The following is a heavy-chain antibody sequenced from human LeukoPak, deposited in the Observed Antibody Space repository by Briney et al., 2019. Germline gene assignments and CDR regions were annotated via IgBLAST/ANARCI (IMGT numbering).Heavy chain of an antibody. CDR1: GGSISSYY. J-gene: IGHJ6*03. Sequence: SETLSLTCTGSGGSISSYYWSWIRQPPGKGLEWIGYIYTSGSTNYNPSLKSRVTMSVDTSKNQFSLKLSSVTAADTAVYYCAAQVRPYYYYYYMDVWGKGTTVTVSS. CDR3: AAQVRPYYYYYYMDV. D-gene: IGHD3-22*01. CDR2: IYTSGST. V-gene: IGHV4-4*09.